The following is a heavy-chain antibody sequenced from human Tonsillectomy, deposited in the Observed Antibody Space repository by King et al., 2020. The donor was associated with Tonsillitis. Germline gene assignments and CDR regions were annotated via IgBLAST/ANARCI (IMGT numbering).Heavy chain of an antibody. CDR3: ARGESFDFWGGLYYMDV. V-gene: IGHV3-33*08. CDR1: GFTFSSYG. Sequence: QVQLVESGGGVVQPGRSLRLSCAASGFTFSSYGIHWVRQAPGKGLEWVAGIWYDGSKENYADSVKGRFTISRDNSMDTLYLQMNSLRAEDTAVYYCARGESFDFWGGLYYMDVWGEGTTVTVSS. CDR2: IWYDGSKE. D-gene: IGHD3-3*01. J-gene: IGHJ6*03.